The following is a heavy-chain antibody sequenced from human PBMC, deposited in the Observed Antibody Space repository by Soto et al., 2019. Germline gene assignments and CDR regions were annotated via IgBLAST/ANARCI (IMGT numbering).Heavy chain of an antibody. J-gene: IGHJ3*02. CDR2: ISAYNGNT. V-gene: IGHV1-18*01. Sequence: QVQLVQSGAEVKKPGASVKVSCKASGYTFTSYGISWVRQAPGQGLEWMGWISAYNGNTNYAQKLQGRVTMTTDTSTSTAYMELRSLRSDDTAVYCCLIVGAPTTYFHAFDIWGQGTMVTVSS. CDR3: LIVGAPTTYFHAFDI. D-gene: IGHD1-26*01. CDR1: GYTFTSYG.